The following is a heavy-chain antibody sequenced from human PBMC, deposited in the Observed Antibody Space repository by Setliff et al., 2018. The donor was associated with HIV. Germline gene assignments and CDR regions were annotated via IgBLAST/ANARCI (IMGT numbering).Heavy chain of an antibody. CDR3: AKGDSFVFSYVYPDY. CDR1: GFTFSSYW. Sequence: PGGSLRLSCAASGFTFSSYWMTWVRQAPGKGLEWVANIKHDGSEIFYMDSVKGRFTISRDNAENSLYLLMNSLRAEDTAVYYCAKGDSFVFSYVYPDYWGPGTLVTVSS. J-gene: IGHJ4*02. CDR2: IKHDGSEI. V-gene: IGHV3-7*01. D-gene: IGHD3-22*01.